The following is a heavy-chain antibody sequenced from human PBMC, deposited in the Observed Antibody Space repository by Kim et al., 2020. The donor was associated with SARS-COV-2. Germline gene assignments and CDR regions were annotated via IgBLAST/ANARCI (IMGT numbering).Heavy chain of an antibody. Sequence: SETLSLTCTVSGGSISSGGYYWSWIRQHPGKGLEWIGYIYYSGSTYYNPSLKSRVTISVDTSKNQFSLKLSSVTAADTAVYYCARDRGDTIFGVVNYGFDPWGQGTLVTVSS. J-gene: IGHJ5*02. CDR3: ARDRGDTIFGVVNYGFDP. CDR1: GGSISSGGYY. D-gene: IGHD3-3*01. V-gene: IGHV4-31*03. CDR2: IYYSGST.